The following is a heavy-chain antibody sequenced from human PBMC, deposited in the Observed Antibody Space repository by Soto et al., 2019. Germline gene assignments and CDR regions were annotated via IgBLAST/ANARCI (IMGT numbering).Heavy chain of an antibody. CDR1: GYTFTSYA. Sequence: ASVKVSCKASGYTFTSYAMHWVRQAPGQRLEWMGWINAGNGNTKYSQKFQGGVTITRDTSASTAYMELSSLRSEDTAVYYCARRGRATDYYYYYYMDVWGKGTTVTVSS. V-gene: IGHV1-3*01. CDR2: INAGNGNT. CDR3: ARRGRATDYYYYYYMDV. J-gene: IGHJ6*03.